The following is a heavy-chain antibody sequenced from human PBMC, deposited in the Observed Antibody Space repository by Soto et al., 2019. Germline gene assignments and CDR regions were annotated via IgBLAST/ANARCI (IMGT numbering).Heavy chain of an antibody. D-gene: IGHD2-2*01. Sequence: QVQLVQSGAEVKKPGSSVKVSCKASGGTIRSYAISWVRQAPGQGLEWMGGIIPISGTANYAQKFQGRVTITADESTSTVYMGLSSLRSEDTAVYFCARSQGSSTSLEIYYYYYYGMDVWGQGTTVTVSS. J-gene: IGHJ6*02. CDR1: GGTIRSYA. V-gene: IGHV1-69*01. CDR2: IIPISGTA. CDR3: ARSQGSSTSLEIYYYYYYGMDV.